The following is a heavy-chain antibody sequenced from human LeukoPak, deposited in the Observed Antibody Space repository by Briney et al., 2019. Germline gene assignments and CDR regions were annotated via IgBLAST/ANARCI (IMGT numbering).Heavy chain of an antibody. CDR1: GGSFSGYY. CDR3: ARVSYGDYVFDP. D-gene: IGHD4-17*01. Sequence: PSETLSLTCAVYGGSFSGYYWSWIRQPPGKGLEWIGEINHSGSTNYNPSLKSRVTISVDTSKNQFSLKLSSVTAADTAVYYCARVSYGDYVFDPWGQGTLVTVSS. V-gene: IGHV4-34*01. J-gene: IGHJ5*02. CDR2: INHSGST.